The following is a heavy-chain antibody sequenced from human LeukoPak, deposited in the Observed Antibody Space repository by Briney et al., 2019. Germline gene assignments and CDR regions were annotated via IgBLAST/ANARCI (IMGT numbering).Heavy chain of an antibody. CDR1: GITFSSYE. D-gene: IGHD3-10*01. V-gene: IGHV3-48*03. CDR3: ARFMVRGVLGRAFDI. Sequence: GGSLRLSCAASGITFSSYEMNWVRQAPGKGLEWVSYISSSGRTKYYADSVKGRFTISRDNVKNSLYLQMNSLRAEDTAVYYCARFMVRGVLGRAFDIWGQGTMVTVSS. J-gene: IGHJ3*02. CDR2: ISSSGRTK.